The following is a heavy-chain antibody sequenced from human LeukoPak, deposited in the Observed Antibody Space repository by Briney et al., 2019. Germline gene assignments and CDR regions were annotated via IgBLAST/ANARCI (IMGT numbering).Heavy chain of an antibody. J-gene: IGHJ3*02. V-gene: IGHV1-69*06. CDR2: IIPIFGTA. CDR1: GGTFSSYA. D-gene: IGHD3-10*01. Sequence: ASVKVSCKASGGTFSSYAISWVRQAPGQGLEWMGGIIPIFGTANYAQKFQGRVTITADKSTSTAYMELSSLRSEDTAVYYCARDGVRGVIITHHDAFDIWGQGTMVTVSS. CDR3: ARDGVRGVIITHHDAFDI.